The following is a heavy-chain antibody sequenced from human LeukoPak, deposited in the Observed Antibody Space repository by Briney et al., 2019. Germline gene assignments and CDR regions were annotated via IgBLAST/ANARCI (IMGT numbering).Heavy chain of an antibody. Sequence: SETLSLTCTVSGGSISSGSYYWSWIRQPAGKGLEWIGRIYTSGSTNYNPSLKSRVTISVDTSKNQFSLKLSSVTAANTAVYYCAREDYYDNWFDPWGQGTLVTVSS. CDR2: IYTSGST. CDR3: AREDYYDNWFDP. CDR1: GGSISSGSYY. V-gene: IGHV4-61*02. D-gene: IGHD3-22*01. J-gene: IGHJ5*02.